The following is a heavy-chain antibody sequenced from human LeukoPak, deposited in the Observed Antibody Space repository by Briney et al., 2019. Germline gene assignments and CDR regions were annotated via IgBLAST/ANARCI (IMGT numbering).Heavy chain of an antibody. D-gene: IGHD1-14*01. V-gene: IGHV1-2*02. J-gene: IGHJ4*02. CDR2: INSKNGDT. CDR3: ARDKIAAVTGEIDY. CDR1: GYTFTGYY. Sequence: GASVKVSCKASGYTFTGYYMYWVRQAPGQGLEWMGWINSKNGDTKYAQKFQGRVTLTRDTSISTAYMELTRLRSDDTAVYFCARDKIAAVTGEIDYWGQGTPVTVSP.